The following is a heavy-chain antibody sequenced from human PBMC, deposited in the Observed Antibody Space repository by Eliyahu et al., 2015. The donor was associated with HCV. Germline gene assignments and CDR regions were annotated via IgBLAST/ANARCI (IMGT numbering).Heavy chain of an antibody. D-gene: IGHD1-14*01. CDR1: XFPFSSSG. Sequence: QVQLVESGGGVVQPGXSLRISCAPSXFPFSSSGMHWVRQAPGKGLEWVAVILTDGRTTYYSDSVKGRFTISRDNSKKTLFLQMNSLGAEDTAVYYCAKAGHNYYGLDVWGQGTTVTVSS. J-gene: IGHJ6*02. CDR3: AKAGHNYYGLDV. CDR2: ILTDGRTT. V-gene: IGHV3-30*18.